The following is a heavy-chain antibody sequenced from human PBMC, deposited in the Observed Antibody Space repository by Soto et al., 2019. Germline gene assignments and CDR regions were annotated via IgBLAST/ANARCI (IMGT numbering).Heavy chain of an antibody. CDR2: IYYSGST. D-gene: IGHD2-2*01. Sequence: SETLSLTCTVSGGSISSYYWSWIRQPPGKGLEWIGYIYYSGSTNYNPSLKSRVTISVDTSKNQFSLKLSSVTAADTAVYYCARANNDCSSTSCYNWFDPWGQGTLVTVSS. CDR1: GGSISSYY. J-gene: IGHJ5*02. CDR3: ARANNDCSSTSCYNWFDP. V-gene: IGHV4-59*12.